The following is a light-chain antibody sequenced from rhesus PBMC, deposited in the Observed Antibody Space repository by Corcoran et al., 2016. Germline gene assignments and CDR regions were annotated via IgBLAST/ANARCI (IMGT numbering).Light chain of an antibody. J-gene: IGKJ2*01. Sequence: DIQMTQSPSSLSASVGDTVTITCQASQGISKYLAWYQQKPGKAPKLLIYDASTLQSGVPSRFSGSGSGTDFTLTFSSLQPEDFSTYYCQQHHSYPYSFGQGTKVEIK. CDR2: DAS. V-gene: IGKV1-25*01. CDR1: QGISKY. CDR3: QQHHSYPYS.